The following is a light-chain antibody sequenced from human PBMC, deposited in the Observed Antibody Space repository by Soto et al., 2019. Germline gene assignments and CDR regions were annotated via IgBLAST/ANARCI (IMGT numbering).Light chain of an antibody. CDR1: SSDVGGYNY. J-gene: IGLJ2*01. CDR2: DVS. CDR3: SSYTSSSTADVV. Sequence: QSALTQPASVSGSPGQSITISCTGTSSDVGGYNYVSWYQQYLGKAPKLMIYDVSNRPSGVSNRFSGSKSGDTASLTISGLQAEDEADYYCSSYTSSSTADVVFGGGTKVTVL. V-gene: IGLV2-14*01.